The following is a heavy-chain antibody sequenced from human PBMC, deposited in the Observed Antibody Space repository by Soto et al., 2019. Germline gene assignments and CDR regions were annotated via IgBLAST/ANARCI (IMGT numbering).Heavy chain of an antibody. Sequence: SETLSLTCTVSGGSVSSGSYYWSWIRQPPGKGLEWIGYIYYSGSTNYNPSLKIRVTISVDTSKNQFSLKLSSVTAADTAVYYCARAGRYYDSSGYGAFDIWGQGTMVTVSS. CDR2: IYYSGST. V-gene: IGHV4-61*01. J-gene: IGHJ3*02. CDR1: GGSVSSGSYY. CDR3: ARAGRYYDSSGYGAFDI. D-gene: IGHD3-22*01.